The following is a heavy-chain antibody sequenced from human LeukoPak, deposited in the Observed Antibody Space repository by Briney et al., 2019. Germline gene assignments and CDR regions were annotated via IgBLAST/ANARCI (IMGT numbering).Heavy chain of an antibody. CDR3: ARDLAAAGSAFDI. J-gene: IGHJ3*02. CDR1: GFTFSSYS. D-gene: IGHD6-13*01. Sequence: GGSLRLSCAASGFTFSSYSMNWVRQAPGKGLEWVSYISSSSTIYYADSVKGRFTISRDNAKNSLYLQMNSLRAEDTAVYYCARDLAAAGSAFDIWGQGTMVTVSS. V-gene: IGHV3-48*01. CDR2: ISSSSTI.